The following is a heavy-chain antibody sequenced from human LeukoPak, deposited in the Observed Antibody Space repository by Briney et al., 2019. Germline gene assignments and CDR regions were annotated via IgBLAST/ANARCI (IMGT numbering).Heavy chain of an antibody. D-gene: IGHD3-16*02. J-gene: IGHJ4*02. V-gene: IGHV3-23*01. CDR3: ATFYDYVWGSYRYNDY. Sequence: PGGSLRLSCVASGFTFTSYGMSWVRQAPGKGLEWVSSISLTGGNTYYAHSVKGRFTISRDNSKNTLYLQMNSLRAEDTAVYYCATFYDYVWGSYRYNDYWGQGTLVTVSS. CDR1: GFTFTSYG. CDR2: ISLTGGNT.